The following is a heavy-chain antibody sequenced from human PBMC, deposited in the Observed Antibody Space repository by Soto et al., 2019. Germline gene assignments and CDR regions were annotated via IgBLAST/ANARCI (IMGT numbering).Heavy chain of an antibody. J-gene: IGHJ3*02. CDR1: GFTCSSYD. V-gene: IGHV3-23*01. Sequence: PGGSLRLSCAASGFTCSSYDMSWVRQAPGKGLEWVSTILVGGSTHYPDPVKGRFTISRDNSKNTVFLQMNSLTAGDTAVYYCAKATATGGGAFDICGQGTMVRVSS. CDR3: AKATATGGGAFDI. CDR2: ILVGGST. D-gene: IGHD2-8*02.